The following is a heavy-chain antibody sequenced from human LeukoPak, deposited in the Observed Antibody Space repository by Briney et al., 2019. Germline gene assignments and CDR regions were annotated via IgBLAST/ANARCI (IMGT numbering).Heavy chain of an antibody. Sequence: ASVKVSCKASGYTFTSYGISWVRQAPGQGLEWMGWISAYNGNTNYAQKLQGRVTMTTDTSTSTAYMELRSLRSDDTAVCYCARDVVVVPAGNLYYYYGMDVWGQGTTVTVSS. CDR1: GYTFTSYG. CDR2: ISAYNGNT. J-gene: IGHJ6*02. CDR3: ARDVVVVPAGNLYYYYGMDV. D-gene: IGHD2-2*01. V-gene: IGHV1-18*01.